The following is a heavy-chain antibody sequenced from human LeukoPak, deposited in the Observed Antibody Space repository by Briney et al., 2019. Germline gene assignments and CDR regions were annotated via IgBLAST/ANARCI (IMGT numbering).Heavy chain of an antibody. J-gene: IGHJ4*02. D-gene: IGHD5-18*01. Sequence: GRSLRLSCAASGFTFSNYGMHWVRQAPGKGLEWVAVISYDGSNKYYADSVKGRFTISRDNSKNTLYLQMNSLRAEDTAVYYCARRPEYSYGFDYWGQGTLVTVSS. V-gene: IGHV3-30*03. CDR2: ISYDGSNK. CDR1: GFTFSNYG. CDR3: ARRPEYSYGFDY.